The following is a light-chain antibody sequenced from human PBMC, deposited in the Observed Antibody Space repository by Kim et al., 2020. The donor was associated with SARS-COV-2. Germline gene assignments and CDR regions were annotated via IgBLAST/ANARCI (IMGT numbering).Light chain of an antibody. CDR2: EVS. Sequence: GQSVSISFTGTSSDVGGYNYVSWYQQHPGKAPKLMIYEVSKRPSGVPDRFSGSKSGNTAPLTVSGLQAEDEADYYCSSYAGSNNLVFGGGTQLTVL. CDR3: SSYAGSNNLV. V-gene: IGLV2-8*01. CDR1: SSDVGGYNY. J-gene: IGLJ2*01.